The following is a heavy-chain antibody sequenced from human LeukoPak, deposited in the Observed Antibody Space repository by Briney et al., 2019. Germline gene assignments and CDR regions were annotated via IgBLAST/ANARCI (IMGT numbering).Heavy chain of an antibody. CDR3: ATKAREAPE. CDR2: ISGSGSDI. V-gene: IGHV3-11*01. Sequence: TGGSLRLSCATSGFTFSDYYMSWVRQAPGTGLGWLSYISGSGSDINYADSVKGRLTVSRDKAKSALYLQMNGLGVEDTAIYYCATKAREAPEWGQGTLVTVSS. CDR1: GFTFSDYY. D-gene: IGHD1/OR15-1a*01. J-gene: IGHJ4*01.